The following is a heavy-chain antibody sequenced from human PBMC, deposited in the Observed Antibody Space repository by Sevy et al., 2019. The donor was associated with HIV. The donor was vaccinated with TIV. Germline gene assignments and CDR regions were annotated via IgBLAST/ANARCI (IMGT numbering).Heavy chain of an antibody. V-gene: IGHV4-59*08. CDR3: ARQGRYRIKEYYYYYMDV. CDR1: GGSISSYY. Sequence: SETLSLTCTVSGGSISSYYWSWIRQPPGKGLEWIGYIYYSESAKYNPSLKSRVTISVDTSKNQFSLKLSSVTAADTAVYYCARQGRYRIKEYYYYYMDVWGKGTTVTVSS. J-gene: IGHJ6*03. D-gene: IGHD5-18*01. CDR2: IYYSESA.